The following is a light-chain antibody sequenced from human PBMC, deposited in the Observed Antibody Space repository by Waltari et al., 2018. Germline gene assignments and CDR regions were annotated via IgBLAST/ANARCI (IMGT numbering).Light chain of an antibody. J-gene: IGLJ2*01. V-gene: IGLV2-14*01. CDR3: SSYTNSDTWV. CDR1: SSDIGTYNY. CDR2: AVS. Sequence: QSALTQPASVSGSPGQSITISCTGTSSDIGTYNYVSWYQQLPGKAPKLIISAVSNRPSGLSIRFSGSKSGNTASLTIFELQVEDEGDYYCSSYTNSDTWVFGGGTKVTVL.